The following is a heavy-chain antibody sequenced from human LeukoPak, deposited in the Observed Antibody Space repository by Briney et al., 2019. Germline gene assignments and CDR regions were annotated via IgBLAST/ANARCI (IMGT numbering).Heavy chain of an antibody. Sequence: PGGSLRLSCAASGFTFSSYSMNWVRQAPGKGLEWVSYISSSSSTIYYADSVKGRFTISRDNAKNSLYLQMNSLRAEDTAVYYCASWELDYYCDYWGQGTLVTVSS. CDR2: ISSSSSTI. CDR1: GFTFSSYS. D-gene: IGHD1-26*01. V-gene: IGHV3-48*01. J-gene: IGHJ4*02. CDR3: ASWELDYYCDY.